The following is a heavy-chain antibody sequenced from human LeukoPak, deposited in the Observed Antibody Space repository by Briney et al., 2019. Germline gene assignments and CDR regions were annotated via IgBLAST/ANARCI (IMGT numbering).Heavy chain of an antibody. CDR2: TSSDGNNQ. D-gene: IGHD5-18*01. CDR1: GFTFSGYS. CDR3: ARAMGTAMGPYFDY. J-gene: IGHJ4*02. Sequence: GGSLRLSCAASGFTFSGYSMHWVRQAPGKGLNWVAFTSSDGNNQYYADSVKGRFIISRGNSKNTLYLQVNSLRPEDTAVYYCARAMGTAMGPYFDYWGQGTLVTVSS. V-gene: IGHV3-30*04.